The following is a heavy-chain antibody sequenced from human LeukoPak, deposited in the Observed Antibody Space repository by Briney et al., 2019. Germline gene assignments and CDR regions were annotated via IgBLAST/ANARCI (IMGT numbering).Heavy chain of an antibody. J-gene: IGHJ6*03. V-gene: IGHV4-59*08. CDR2: VYYTGST. CDR3: ARVVGYCRGGSCYGLYYYYMDV. CDR1: GGSISSYY. Sequence: PSETLSLTCTVSGGSISSYYWSWVRQPPGKGLEWVGFVYYTGSTNYSPSLKSRVTISVDTSKNQSSLKLSSVTAADTAVYYCARVVGYCRGGSCYGLYYYYMDVWGKGTTVTVSS. D-gene: IGHD2-15*01.